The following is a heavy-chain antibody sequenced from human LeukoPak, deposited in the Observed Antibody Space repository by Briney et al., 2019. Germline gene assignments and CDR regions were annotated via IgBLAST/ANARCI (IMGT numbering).Heavy chain of an antibody. CDR2: INSDGSST. CDR1: GFTFSSYS. D-gene: IGHD6-13*01. Sequence: GGSLRLSCAASGFTFSSYSMHWVRQAPGKGLVWVSRINSDGSSTSYADSVKGRFTISRDNAKNTLYLQMNSLRAEDTAVYYCARGGSWYVFDYWGQGTLVTVSS. V-gene: IGHV3-74*01. J-gene: IGHJ4*02. CDR3: ARGGSWYVFDY.